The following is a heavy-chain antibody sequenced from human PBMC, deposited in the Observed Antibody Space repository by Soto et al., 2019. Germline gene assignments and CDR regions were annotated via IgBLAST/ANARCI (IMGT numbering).Heavy chain of an antibody. CDR2: MNPTSANT. J-gene: IGHJ4*02. Sequence: QVQLVQSGAEVRKPGASGKVSCKASGYTFSTYDIAWVRQAPGQGLEWMGWMNPTSANTGYAQKFQGRVTLTRDTSITTAYMELNSLTSEDTAVYYCARAIRDQLLSDYWGQGTLVTVSS. D-gene: IGHD1-26*01. V-gene: IGHV1-8*01. CDR1: GYTFSTYD. CDR3: ARAIRDQLLSDY.